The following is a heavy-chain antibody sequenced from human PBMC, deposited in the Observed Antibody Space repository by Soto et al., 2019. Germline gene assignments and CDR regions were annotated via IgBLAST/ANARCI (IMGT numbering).Heavy chain of an antibody. Sequence: GGSLRLSCAASGFTFSNYAMSWVRQAPGKGLEWVSTLSGGGGDTYSADSVKGRFTISRDNSKNTLFLQMNSLRAEDTAIYYCAKALIAPYYYYGMDVWGQGTTVTVSS. CDR2: LSGGGGDT. CDR3: AKALIAPYYYYGMDV. J-gene: IGHJ6*02. V-gene: IGHV3-23*01. CDR1: GFTFSNYA.